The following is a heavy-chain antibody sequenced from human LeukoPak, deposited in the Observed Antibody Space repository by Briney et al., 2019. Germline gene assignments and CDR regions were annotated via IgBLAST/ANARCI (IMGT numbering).Heavy chain of an antibody. J-gene: IGHJ4*02. CDR3: ARVGPHKPMYSSSWSFDY. CDR1: GYTFTSYG. Sequence: ASVKVSCKASGYTFTSYGISWVRQAPGQGLEWMGWINTNTGNPTYAQGFTGRFVFSLDTSVSTAYLQISSLKAEDTAVYYCARVGPHKPMYSSSWSFDYWGQGTLVTVSS. V-gene: IGHV7-4-1*02. D-gene: IGHD6-13*01. CDR2: INTNTGNP.